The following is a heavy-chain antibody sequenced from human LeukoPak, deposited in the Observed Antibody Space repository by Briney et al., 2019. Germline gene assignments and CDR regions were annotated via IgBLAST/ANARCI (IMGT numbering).Heavy chain of an antibody. V-gene: IGHV3-74*01. J-gene: IGHJ4*02. CDR2: IASDGSST. CDR1: GFTFSSYW. CDR3: ARGRPHGNDY. D-gene: IGHD4-23*01. Sequence: PGRSLRLSCAASGFTFSSYWMNWVRQAPGRGLVWVSRIASDGSSTTYADSVKGRFSISRDNAKNTLYLQMNSLRAEDTAVYYCARGRPHGNDYWGQGTLVTVSS.